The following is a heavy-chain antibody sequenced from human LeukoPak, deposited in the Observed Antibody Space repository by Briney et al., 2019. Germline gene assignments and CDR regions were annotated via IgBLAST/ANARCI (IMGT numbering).Heavy chain of an antibody. J-gene: IGHJ4*02. CDR3: ARVRRGGSGSYQGYFDY. CDR1: GGSISSSSYY. Sequence: SETLSLTCTVSGGSISSSSYYWGWIRQPPGKGLEWIGSIYYSGSTYYNPSLKSRVTISVDTSKNQFSLKLSSVTAADTAVYYCARVRRGGSGSYQGYFDYWGQGTLVTVSS. D-gene: IGHD1-26*01. V-gene: IGHV4-39*01. CDR2: IYYSGST.